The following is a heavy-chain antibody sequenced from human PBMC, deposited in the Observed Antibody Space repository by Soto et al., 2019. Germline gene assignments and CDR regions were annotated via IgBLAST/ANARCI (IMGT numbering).Heavy chain of an antibody. D-gene: IGHD1-7*01. CDR3: ARRLELRTLPDY. CDR1: GGTFSSYA. J-gene: IGHJ4*02. CDR2: IIPIFGTA. Sequence: SVKVSCKASGGTFSSYAISWVRQAPGQGLEWMGGIIPIFGTANYAQKFQGRVTITADESTSTAYMELSSLRSDDTAVYYCARRLELRTLPDYWGQGTLVTVSS. V-gene: IGHV1-69*13.